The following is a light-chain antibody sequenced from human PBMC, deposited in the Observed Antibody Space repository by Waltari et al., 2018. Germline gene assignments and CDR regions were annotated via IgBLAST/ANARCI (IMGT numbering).Light chain of an antibody. CDR1: SGSVSTTYY. CDR2: NTN. V-gene: IGLV8-61*01. Sequence: QTVVTQEPSFSVSPGGTITLTCGFSSGSVSTTYYPSWYQQTPGQAPRTLLYNTNTRSSGVPDRFSGSIRGNKAALTITGAQADDECDYYCALYMGSGIWVFGGGTKLTVL. J-gene: IGLJ3*02. CDR3: ALYMGSGIWV.